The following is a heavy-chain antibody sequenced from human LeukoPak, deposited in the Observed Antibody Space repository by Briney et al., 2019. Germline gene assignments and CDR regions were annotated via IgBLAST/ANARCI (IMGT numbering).Heavy chain of an antibody. CDR3: ARKDGIAARLDYYYMDV. V-gene: IGHV1-46*01. J-gene: IGHJ6*03. D-gene: IGHD6-6*01. CDR2: INPSGGST. Sequence: ASVKVSCKASGYTFTSYYMHWVRQAPGQGLEWMGIINPSGGSTSYAQKFQGRVTMTRDTSTSTVYMELSSLRSEDTAVYYCARKDGIAARLDYYYMDVWGKGTTVTVSS. CDR1: GYTFTSYY.